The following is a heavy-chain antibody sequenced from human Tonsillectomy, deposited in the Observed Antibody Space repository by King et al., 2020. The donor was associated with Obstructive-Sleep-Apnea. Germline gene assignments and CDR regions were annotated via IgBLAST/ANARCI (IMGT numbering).Heavy chain of an antibody. Sequence: VQLQQWGAGLLKPSETLSLTCAVYGGSFSGYYWSWIRQPPGKGLEWIGEINHSGSTNYNPSLKIRVTISVDTSKNQFSLKLSTVTAADTAVYYCAGTLRYFDWFDYWGQGNLVTVSS. J-gene: IGHJ4*02. D-gene: IGHD3-9*01. CDR1: GGSFSGYY. CDR3: AGTLRYFDWFDY. CDR2: INHSGST. V-gene: IGHV4-34*01.